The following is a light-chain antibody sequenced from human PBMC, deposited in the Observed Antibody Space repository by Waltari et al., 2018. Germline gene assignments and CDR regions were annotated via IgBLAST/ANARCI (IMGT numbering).Light chain of an antibody. CDR1: TSDVGRYNL. CDR3: CSYGGASIRI. J-gene: IGLJ2*01. Sequence: QPALTQPASVSGSPGQSITTHCTGTTSDVGRYNLVSWYQQHPGEVPKHSLYERNKRPSEVSNRFSCSKSGNTASLTISGLQPEDEADYYCCSYGGASIRIFGGGTKVTVL. V-gene: IGLV2-23*01. CDR2: ERN.